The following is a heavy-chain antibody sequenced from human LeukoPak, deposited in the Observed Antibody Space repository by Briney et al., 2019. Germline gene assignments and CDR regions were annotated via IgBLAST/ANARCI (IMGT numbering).Heavy chain of an antibody. CDR2: IYTSGST. Sequence: SETLSLTCTVSGGSISSDYWSWIRQPAGKGLEWIGRIYTSGSTNYNPSLNSRVTMSVDTSKNQFSLKLSSVTAADTAVYYCARDFQAEPSSWFNNWFDPWGQGTLVTVSS. J-gene: IGHJ5*02. CDR3: ARDFQAEPSSWFNNWFDP. CDR1: GGSISSDY. V-gene: IGHV4-4*07. D-gene: IGHD6-13*01.